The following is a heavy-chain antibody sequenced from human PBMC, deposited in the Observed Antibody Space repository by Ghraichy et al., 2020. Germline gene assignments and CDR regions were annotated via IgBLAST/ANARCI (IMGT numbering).Heavy chain of an antibody. J-gene: IGHJ6*02. Sequence: GGSLRLSCAASGFTFSSYAMSWVRQAPGKGLEWVSAISGSGGSTYYADSVKGRFTISRDNSKNTLYLQMNSLRAEDTAVYYCAKNLKWLVLYGMDVWGQGTTVTVSS. D-gene: IGHD6-19*01. CDR1: GFTFSSYA. CDR3: AKNLKWLVLYGMDV. CDR2: ISGSGGST. V-gene: IGHV3-23*01.